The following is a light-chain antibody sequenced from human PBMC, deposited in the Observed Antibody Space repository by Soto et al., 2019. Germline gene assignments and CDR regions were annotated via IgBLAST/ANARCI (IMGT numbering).Light chain of an antibody. CDR1: ESISNW. J-gene: IGKJ4*01. V-gene: IGKV1-5*01. CDR2: DAS. Sequence: DIQLTQSPSTLSASVGDRVTITCRASESISNWLAWYQQKPGKAPKLMIYDASILESGVPSRFSGSGSGTEFPLTISRLQPDDFATYYCQQCSTYYLTFCGGTKVDIK. CDR3: QQCSTYYLT.